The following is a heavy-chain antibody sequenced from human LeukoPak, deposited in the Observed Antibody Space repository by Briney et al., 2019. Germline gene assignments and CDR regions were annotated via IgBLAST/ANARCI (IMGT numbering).Heavy chain of an antibody. Sequence: GASVTVSCKGSGYALTELSMHWVWQPPGKGLGWKGGFDPEDGETIYAQKCQGRVTMTEDTSTDTAYMELSSLRSEDTAVYYCATDNPIERDGGPYYYYYGMDVWGQGTTVTVSS. J-gene: IGHJ6*02. V-gene: IGHV1-24*01. CDR1: GYALTELS. CDR3: ATDNPIERDGGPYYYYYGMDV. D-gene: IGHD1-14*01. CDR2: FDPEDGET.